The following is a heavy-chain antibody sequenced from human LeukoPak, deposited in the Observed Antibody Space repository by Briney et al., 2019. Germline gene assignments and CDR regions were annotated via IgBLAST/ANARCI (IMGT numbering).Heavy chain of an antibody. J-gene: IGHJ5*02. D-gene: IGHD2-2*01. CDR3: TREARVGNWFDP. CDR1: VYTFTYYY. V-gene: IGHV1-2*02. CDR2: INPDNGGT. Sequence: GASVTVSYMASVYTFTYYYIHWVRQAPGQGLEWMGWINPDNGGTNYAQKFQGRVTMTRDTSIRTVYMDLSRLRSDDTAVFYCTREARVGNWFDPWGQGTQVTVSS.